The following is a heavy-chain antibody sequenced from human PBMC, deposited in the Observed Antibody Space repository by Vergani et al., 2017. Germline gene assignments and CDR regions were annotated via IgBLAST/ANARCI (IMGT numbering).Heavy chain of an antibody. D-gene: IGHD1-26*01. Sequence: QVQLVESGGGVVQPGRSLRLSCAASGFTFSSYAMHWVRQAPGKGLEWVPVISYDGSNKYYADPVKGRFTISRDNSKNTLYLQMNSLRAEDTAVYYCASDGVPYSGGYWDGGLFDYCSQGTLFTVSS. CDR1: GFTFSSYA. J-gene: IGHJ4*02. CDR3: ASDGVPYSGGYWDGGLFDY. CDR2: ISYDGSNK. V-gene: IGHV3-30-3*01.